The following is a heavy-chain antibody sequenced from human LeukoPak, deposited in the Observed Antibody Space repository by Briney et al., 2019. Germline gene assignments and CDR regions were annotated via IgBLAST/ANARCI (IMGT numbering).Heavy chain of an antibody. J-gene: IGHJ4*02. Sequence: GGSLRLSCAASGFTFSSYAMHWVRQAPGKGLEWVAVISYDGSNKYYADSVKGRFTISRDNAKNSLYLQMNSLRAEDTAVYYCARARGLSGYDDFDYWGQGTLVTVSS. D-gene: IGHD5-12*01. CDR2: ISYDGSNK. V-gene: IGHV3-30*04. CDR3: ARARGLSGYDDFDY. CDR1: GFTFSSYA.